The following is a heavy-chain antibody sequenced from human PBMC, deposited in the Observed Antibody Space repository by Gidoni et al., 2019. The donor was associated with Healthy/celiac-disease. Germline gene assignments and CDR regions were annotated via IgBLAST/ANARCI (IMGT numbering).Heavy chain of an antibody. J-gene: IGHJ4*02. V-gene: IGHV4-39*01. D-gene: IGHD3-22*01. Sequence: QLQLQESGPGLVKSSETLSLTCTVSGGSISSSSYYWGWIRQPPGKGLEWIGSIYYSGSTYYNPSLKSRVTISVDTSKNQFSLKLSSVTAADTAVYYCARTGGYYDSSGYVDYWGQGTLVTVSS. CDR3: ARTGGYYDSSGYVDY. CDR2: IYYSGST. CDR1: GGSISSSSYY.